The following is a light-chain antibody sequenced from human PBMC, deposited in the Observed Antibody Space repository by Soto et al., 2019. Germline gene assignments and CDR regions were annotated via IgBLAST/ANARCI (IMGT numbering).Light chain of an antibody. CDR1: QSITIW. J-gene: IGKJ1*01. CDR2: DAS. V-gene: IGKV1-5*01. Sequence: DIQMTQSPSTLSASVGDRVTITCRASQSITIWLAWYQQKPGKAPKLLIFDASSLESGVPARFSGSGSGTEFTLTISSLQPDDFATYYCQHYNSYAWPLSQGTKVEIK. CDR3: QHYNSYAWP.